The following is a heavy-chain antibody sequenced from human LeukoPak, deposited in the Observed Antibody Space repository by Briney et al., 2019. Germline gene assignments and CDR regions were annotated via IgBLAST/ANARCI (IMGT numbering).Heavy chain of an antibody. Sequence: GGSLRLSCAASGFTFSSYGMHWVRQAPGKGLERVAVISYDGSNKYYADSVKGRFTISRDNSKNTLYLQMNSLRAEDTAVYYCARGGSGSSLDYWGQGTLVTVSS. V-gene: IGHV3-30*03. J-gene: IGHJ4*02. CDR3: ARGGSGSSLDY. CDR1: GFTFSSYG. D-gene: IGHD3-10*01. CDR2: ISYDGSNK.